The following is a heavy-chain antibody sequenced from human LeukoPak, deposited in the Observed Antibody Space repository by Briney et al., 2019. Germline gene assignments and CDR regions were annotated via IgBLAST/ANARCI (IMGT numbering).Heavy chain of an antibody. D-gene: IGHD4/OR15-4a*01. Sequence: ASETLSLTCTISGASISCFYWRWIRQPPGKVLEWIGSINYSGSTNYNPSLKSRVTISIDTSMNPVSLRLISVTASDTAVYYCAREPIHRDDYNAVGGQGALVSVSS. CDR2: INYSGST. J-gene: IGHJ4*02. CDR3: AREPIHRDDYNAV. V-gene: IGHV4-59*01. CDR1: GASISCFY.